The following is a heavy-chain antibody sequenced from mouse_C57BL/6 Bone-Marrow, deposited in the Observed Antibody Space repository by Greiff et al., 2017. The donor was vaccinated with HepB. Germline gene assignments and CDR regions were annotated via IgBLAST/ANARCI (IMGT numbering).Heavy chain of an antibody. V-gene: IGHV5-6*02. CDR3: ARRSVYSNNDY. D-gene: IGHD2-5*01. Sequence: EVKLVESGGDLVKPGGSLKLSCAASGFTFSSYGMSWVRQTPDKRLEWVATISSGGSYTYYPDSVKGRFTISRDNAKNTLYLQMSSLKSEDTAMYYCARRSVYSNNDYWGQGTTLTVSS. J-gene: IGHJ2*01. CDR1: GFTFSSYG. CDR2: ISSGGSYT.